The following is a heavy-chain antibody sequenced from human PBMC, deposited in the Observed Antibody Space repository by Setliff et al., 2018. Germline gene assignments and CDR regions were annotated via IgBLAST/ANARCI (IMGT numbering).Heavy chain of an antibody. D-gene: IGHD6-19*01. Sequence: ASVKVSCKASGYTFTSYGISWVRQAPGQGLEWMGWISAYNANTNYAQKLQGRVTMTTDTSTSTAYMELRSQRSDDTAVYYCARDKAKWLVFNRWFDPWGQGTLVTVSS. CDR1: GYTFTSYG. CDR2: ISAYNANT. CDR3: ARDKAKWLVFNRWFDP. J-gene: IGHJ5*02. V-gene: IGHV1-18*01.